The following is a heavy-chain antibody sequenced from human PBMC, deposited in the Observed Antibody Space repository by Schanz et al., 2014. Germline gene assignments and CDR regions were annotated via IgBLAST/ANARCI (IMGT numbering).Heavy chain of an antibody. J-gene: IGHJ4*02. CDR1: GFTISSYS. V-gene: IGHV3-21*05. CDR3: ARDRGYCSGGSCLTFDY. D-gene: IGHD2-15*01. CDR2: ISSGSSYA. Sequence: EVHLVESGGGLVKRGGSLRLSCAASGFTISSYSMNWVRQAPGKGLEWVSDISSGSSYANYADSVKGRFTISRDNAKNSLYLQMNTLRAEDTAVYYCARDRGYCSGGSCLTFDYWGQGTLVTVSS.